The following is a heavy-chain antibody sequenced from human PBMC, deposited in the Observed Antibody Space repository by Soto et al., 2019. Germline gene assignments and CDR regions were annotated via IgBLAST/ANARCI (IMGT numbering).Heavy chain of an antibody. J-gene: IGHJ5*02. Sequence: LRLSCAASGFTFSSYAMSWVRQAPGKGLEWVSAISGSGGSTYYADSLKGRFTISRDNSKNTLYLQMNSLRAEDTAVYYCAKDPRPRGYSYGYWFDPWGQGTLVTVSS. CDR2: ISGSGGST. CDR3: AKDPRPRGYSYGYWFDP. CDR1: GFTFSSYA. D-gene: IGHD5-18*01. V-gene: IGHV3-23*01.